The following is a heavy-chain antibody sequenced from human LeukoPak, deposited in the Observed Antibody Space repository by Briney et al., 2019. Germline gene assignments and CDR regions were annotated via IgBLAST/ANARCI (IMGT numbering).Heavy chain of an antibody. D-gene: IGHD1-26*01. J-gene: IGHJ6*03. V-gene: IGHV4-39*01. CDR3: ARSYSYYYDYMDV. CDR1: GGSISGSSYY. Sequence: SETLSLTCSVSGGSISGSSYYWGWIRQPPGTGLEWIGSIYYSGSTYYNPSLKSRVTIFVDTSKNQFSLKLSSVTAADTAVYYCARSYSYYYDYMDVWGKGTTVTISS. CDR2: IYYSGST.